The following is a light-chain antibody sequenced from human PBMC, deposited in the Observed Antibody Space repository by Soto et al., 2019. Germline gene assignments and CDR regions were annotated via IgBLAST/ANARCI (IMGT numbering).Light chain of an antibody. CDR2: KAS. J-gene: IGKJ2*01. CDR1: QSISTW. Sequence: DIQMTQSPSTLSASVGDRVTITSRASQSISTWLAWYQQKPGKASKLLIYKASSLRNGVPSRFSGSGSGTEFTLTIFSLQPDDFASYYCQQYNGYPHTFGQ. V-gene: IGKV1-5*03. CDR3: QQYNGYPHT.